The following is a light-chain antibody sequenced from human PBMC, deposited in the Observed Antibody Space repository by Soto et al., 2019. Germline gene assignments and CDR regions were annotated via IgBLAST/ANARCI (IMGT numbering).Light chain of an antibody. CDR3: QKYNSAPLT. CDR2: AAS. Sequence: IQLTQSPSSLSASVGDRVTITCQASQGISSYLAWYQQKPGKVPKLLIYAASTLQSGVPSRFSGSGSGTDFTLTISSLQPEDVATYYCQKYNSAPLTFGGGTKVDIK. V-gene: IGKV1-27*01. CDR1: QGISSY. J-gene: IGKJ4*01.